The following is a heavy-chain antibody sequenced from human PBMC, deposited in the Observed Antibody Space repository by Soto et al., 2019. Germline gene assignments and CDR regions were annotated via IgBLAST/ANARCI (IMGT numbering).Heavy chain of an antibody. D-gene: IGHD2-15*01. V-gene: IGHV4-30-4*02. CDR1: GGTISGGYYY. CDR3: DREESGTGGNGNGY. CDR2: IYYSGST. J-gene: IGHJ4*02. Sequence: PSAPLSLTCTFSGGTISGGYYYLGWIRQPPGKGLEWIGYIYYSGSTYYNPSLKSRVTISVDTSKHQCSMKLSSVTAAATAVYYCDREESGTGGNGNGYWGQGTLVTFSS.